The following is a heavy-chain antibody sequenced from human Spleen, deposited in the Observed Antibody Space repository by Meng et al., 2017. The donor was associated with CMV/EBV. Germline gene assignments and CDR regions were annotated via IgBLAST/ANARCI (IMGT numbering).Heavy chain of an antibody. D-gene: IGHD2/OR15-2a*01. CDR1: GFTFGGYC. V-gene: IGHV3-21*01. Sequence: GESLKISCAASGFTFGGYCMNWVRQAPGKGLEWVSSISSTSTYIYYADSVKGRFTISRDNAKNSLYLEMDSLRAEDTAVYYCCIPFISNSQEVWGQGTTVTVSS. CDR3: CIPFISNSQEV. J-gene: IGHJ6*02. CDR2: ISSTSTYI.